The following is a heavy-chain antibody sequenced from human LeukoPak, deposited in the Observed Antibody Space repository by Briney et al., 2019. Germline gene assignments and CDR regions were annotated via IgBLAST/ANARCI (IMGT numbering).Heavy chain of an antibody. V-gene: IGHV1-69*13. CDR1: GGTFSSYA. CDR3: ARDLGYYGSGSYSHYYYYYYMDV. D-gene: IGHD3-10*01. J-gene: IGHJ6*03. CDR2: IIPIFGTA. Sequence: SVTVSCKASGGTFSSYAISWVRQAPGQGLEWMGGIIPIFGTANYAQKFQGRVTITADESTSTAYMELSSLRSEDTAVYYCARDLGYYGSGSYSHYYYYYYMDVWGKGTTVTISS.